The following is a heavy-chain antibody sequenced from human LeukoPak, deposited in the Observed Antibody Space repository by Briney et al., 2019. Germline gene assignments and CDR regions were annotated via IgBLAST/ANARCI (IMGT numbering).Heavy chain of an antibody. V-gene: IGHV3-48*03. Sequence: GGSLRLSCAASGFTFSSYEINWVRQAPGKGLEWVSYISSSSSIYYVDSVKGRFTVSRDNAKNSLYLQMNSLRAEDTAVYYCARVGPYYYYYGMDVWGQGTTVTVSS. J-gene: IGHJ6*02. D-gene: IGHD1-26*01. CDR1: GFTFSSYE. CDR2: ISSSSSI. CDR3: ARVGPYYYYYGMDV.